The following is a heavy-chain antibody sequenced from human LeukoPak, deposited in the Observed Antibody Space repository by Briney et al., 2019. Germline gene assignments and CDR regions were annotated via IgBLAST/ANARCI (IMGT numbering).Heavy chain of an antibody. J-gene: IGHJ5*02. CDR1: GFTFSSHA. CDR2: ISGSGGST. D-gene: IGHD3-10*01. Sequence: QSGGSLRLSCAASGFTFSSHAMNWVRQAPGKGLEWVSAISGSGGSTYYADSVKGRFTISRDNSKNTLYLQMNSLRAEDTAVYYCAKDGNGDRVRGDGWFDPWGQGTLVTVSS. V-gene: IGHV3-23*01. CDR3: AKDGNGDRVRGDGWFDP.